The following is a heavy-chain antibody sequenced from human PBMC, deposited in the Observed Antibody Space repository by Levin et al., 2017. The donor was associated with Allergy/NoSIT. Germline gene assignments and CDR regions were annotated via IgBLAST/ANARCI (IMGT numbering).Heavy chain of an antibody. Sequence: ASVKVSCKASGYTFTSYAMNWVRQAPGQGLEWMGWINTNTGNPTYAQGFTGRFVFSLDTSVSTAYLQISSLKAEDTAVYYCARVQEDYGDYYLFDYWGQGTLVTVSS. V-gene: IGHV7-4-1*02. CDR2: INTNTGNP. J-gene: IGHJ4*02. CDR3: ARVQEDYGDYYLFDY. CDR1: GYTFTSYA. D-gene: IGHD4-17*01.